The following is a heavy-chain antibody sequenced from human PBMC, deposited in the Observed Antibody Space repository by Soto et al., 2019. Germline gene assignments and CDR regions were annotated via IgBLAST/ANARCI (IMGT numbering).Heavy chain of an antibody. CDR3: AKIAVAAPFDY. CDR1: GFTFSSYG. Sequence: GGSLRLSCAASGFTFSSYGMHWVRQAPGKGLEWVAVISYDGSNKYYADSVKGRFTISRDNSKNTLYLQMNSLRAEDTAVYYCAKIAVAAPFDYWGQGTMVTVYS. J-gene: IGHJ4*02. V-gene: IGHV3-30*18. CDR2: ISYDGSNK. D-gene: IGHD6-19*01.